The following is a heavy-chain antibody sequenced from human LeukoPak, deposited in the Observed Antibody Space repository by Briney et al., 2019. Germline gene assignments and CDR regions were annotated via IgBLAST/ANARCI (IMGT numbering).Heavy chain of an antibody. CDR3: ARVHSACSTGACYTGLFDS. CDR1: GFTFDDYA. CDR2: IDSKGGRI. Sequence: GGSLRLSCVASGFTFDDYAMGWVRQRPGRGLEWVSGIDSKGGRIGYADPVKGRFTISRDNAKNSLYLQMSSLSAEDTALYYCARVHSACSTGACYTGLFDSWGQGTLVTVSS. D-gene: IGHD2-15*01. V-gene: IGHV3-20*04. J-gene: IGHJ4*02.